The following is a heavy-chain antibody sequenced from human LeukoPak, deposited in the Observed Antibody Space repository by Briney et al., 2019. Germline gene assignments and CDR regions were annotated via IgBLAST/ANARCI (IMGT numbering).Heavy chain of an antibody. CDR1: GGSFSGYY. J-gene: IGHJ4*02. D-gene: IGHD3-10*01. CDR2: INHSGST. CDR3: ARGAMVRGVRGDY. V-gene: IGHV4-34*01. Sequence: SETLSLTCAVYGGSFSGYYWSWIRQPPGKGLEWIGEINHSGSTNYNPSLKSRVTISVDTFKNQFSLKLSSVTAADTAVYYCARGAMVRGVRGDYWGQGTLVTVSS.